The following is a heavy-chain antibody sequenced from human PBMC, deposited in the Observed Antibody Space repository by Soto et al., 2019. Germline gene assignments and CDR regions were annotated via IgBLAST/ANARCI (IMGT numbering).Heavy chain of an antibody. CDR1: GGSISSYY. CDR2: IYYSGST. D-gene: IGHD5-18*01. CDR3: ARLRGYSYGSPAYYNYGMDV. V-gene: IGHV4-59*01. Sequence: QVQLQESGPGLVKPSETLSLTCTVSGGSISSYYWSWIRQPPGKGLEWIGYIYYSGSTNYNPSLKSRVTISVETSKNQFSLKLSSVTAADTAVYYCARLRGYSYGSPAYYNYGMDVWGQGTTVTVSS. J-gene: IGHJ6*02.